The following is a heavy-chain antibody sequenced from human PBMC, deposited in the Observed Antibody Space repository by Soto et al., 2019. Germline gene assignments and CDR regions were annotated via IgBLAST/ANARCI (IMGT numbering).Heavy chain of an antibody. Sequence: SETLSLTCTVSGGSISSAAYYWSWIRQHPGKGLEWIGYISHSGSTNYNPSLKSRVTISVDTSKNQFSLKLSSVTAADTAVYYCARAIAAAGDTRFDYWGQGTLVTVSS. CDR1: GGSISSAAYY. CDR2: ISHSGST. J-gene: IGHJ4*02. D-gene: IGHD6-13*01. CDR3: ARAIAAAGDTRFDY. V-gene: IGHV4-31*03.